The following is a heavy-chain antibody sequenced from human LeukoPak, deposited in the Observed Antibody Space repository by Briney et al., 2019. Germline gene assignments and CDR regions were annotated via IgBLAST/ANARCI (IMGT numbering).Heavy chain of an antibody. Sequence: PGGSLRLSCAASGFTFSTYWMNWYRQAPGKGLEWVDNINQVASEINYVDSVRGRFTISRDNAKNSLHLQMNSLRAEDTAVYYCATDRDNSDWQKRFDSWGQGTLVTVSS. CDR3: ATDRDNSDWQKRFDS. CDR1: GFTFSTYW. V-gene: IGHV3-7*01. J-gene: IGHJ4*02. CDR2: INQVASEI. D-gene: IGHD2-21*02.